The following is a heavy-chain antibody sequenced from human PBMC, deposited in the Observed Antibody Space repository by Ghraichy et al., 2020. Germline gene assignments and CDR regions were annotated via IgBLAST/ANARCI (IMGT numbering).Heavy chain of an antibody. Sequence: GGSLRLSCLASGFTFSHYAMHWVRQAPGKSLEYVSGITSNGAKTYTADSVKGRFTISRDNSRNTLHLQMTSLSAEDTAVYYCVKDLWGVVVPPSLQVGGRGTPRRVSS. D-gene: IGHD2-15*01. CDR1: GFTFSHYA. J-gene: IGHJ1*01. V-gene: IGHV3-64D*08. CDR2: ITSNGAKT. CDR3: VKDLWGVVVPPSLQV.